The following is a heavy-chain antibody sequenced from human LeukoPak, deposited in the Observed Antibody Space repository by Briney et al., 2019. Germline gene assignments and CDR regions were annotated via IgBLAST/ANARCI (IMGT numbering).Heavy chain of an antibody. V-gene: IGHV5-51*01. CDR3: ARHHCSSTSCPYYYYYYYMDV. Sequence: GESLRISCKGSGYSFTSYWMGWVRQMPGKGLEWMGVIYPGDSDTRYSPSFQGQVTISADKSISTAYLQWSSLKASDTAMYYCARHHCSSTSCPYYYYYYYMDVWGKGTTVTVSS. CDR2: IYPGDSDT. D-gene: IGHD2-2*01. CDR1: GYSFTSYW. J-gene: IGHJ6*03.